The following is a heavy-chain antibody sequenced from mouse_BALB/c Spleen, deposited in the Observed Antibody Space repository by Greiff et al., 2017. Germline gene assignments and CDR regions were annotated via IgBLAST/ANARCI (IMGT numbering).Heavy chain of an antibody. D-gene: IGHD2-1*01. J-gene: IGHJ3*01. CDR2: ILPGSGST. CDR3: ARCYGNFAY. V-gene: IGHV1-9*01. Sequence: QVQLKQSGAELMKPGASVKISCTATGYTFSSYWIEWVKQRPGHGLEWIGEILPGSGSTNYNEKFKGKATFTADTSSNTAYMQLSSLTSEDSAVYYCARCYGNFAYWGQGTLVTVSA. CDR1: GYTFSSYW.